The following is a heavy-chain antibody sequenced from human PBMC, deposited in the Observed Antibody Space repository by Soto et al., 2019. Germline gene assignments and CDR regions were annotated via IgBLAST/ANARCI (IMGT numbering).Heavy chain of an antibody. V-gene: IGHV1-8*01. J-gene: IGHJ4*02. CDR1: GYTFTSYD. CDR3: ARRAETNGWNGFGADKYYFDF. D-gene: IGHD1-1*01. Sequence: ASVKVSCKASGYTFTSYDIYWVRQATGQGLEWMGWMNPDTGNSGYAQKFQGRVTITSDTSISTAHMELSSLRSEDTAVYYCARRAETNGWNGFGADKYYFDFWGQGTLVTVSS. CDR2: MNPDTGNS.